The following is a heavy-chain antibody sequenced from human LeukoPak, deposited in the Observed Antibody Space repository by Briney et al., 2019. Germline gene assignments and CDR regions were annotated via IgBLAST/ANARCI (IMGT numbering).Heavy chain of an antibody. CDR2: IIPILGIA. D-gene: IGHD2-2*01. Sequence: SVKVPCKASGGTFSSYAISWVRQAPGKGLEWMGRIIPILGIANYAQKFQGRVTITADKSTSTAYMELSSLRSEDTAVYYCARDYCSSTSCYANWFDPWGQGTLVTVSS. V-gene: IGHV1-69*04. CDR1: GGTFSSYA. J-gene: IGHJ5*02. CDR3: ARDYCSSTSCYANWFDP.